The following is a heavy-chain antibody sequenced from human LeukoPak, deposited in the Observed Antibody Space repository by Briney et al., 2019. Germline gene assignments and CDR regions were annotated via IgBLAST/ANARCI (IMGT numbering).Heavy chain of an antibody. CDR1: GYTFTGYY. CDR3: ARDLGPQLPPGWFDP. Sequence: GASVKVSCKASGYTFTGYYMHWVRQAPGQGLEWMGRINPNSGGTNYAQKFQGRVTMTRDTSISTAYMELSRLRSDDTAVYYCARDLGPQLPPGWFDPWGQGTLVTVSS. D-gene: IGHD2-2*01. CDR2: INPNSGGT. J-gene: IGHJ5*02. V-gene: IGHV1-2*06.